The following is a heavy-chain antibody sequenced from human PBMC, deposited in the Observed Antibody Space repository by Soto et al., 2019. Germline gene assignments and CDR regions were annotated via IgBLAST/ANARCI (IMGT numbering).Heavy chain of an antibody. D-gene: IGHD6-25*01. CDR2: ISYHGNTE. Sequence: GGSLRLSCTASGFTFSHYALHWLRQTPGKGLEWVAYISYHGNTEKYADSVKGRFTISRDNYKKEVYLQMNSLRIEDTAVYYCARVGLNVFRAANDSYNWFEPWGQGTLVTVPP. J-gene: IGHJ5*02. CDR1: GFTFSHYA. CDR3: ARVGLNVFRAANDSYNWFEP. V-gene: IGHV3-30*04.